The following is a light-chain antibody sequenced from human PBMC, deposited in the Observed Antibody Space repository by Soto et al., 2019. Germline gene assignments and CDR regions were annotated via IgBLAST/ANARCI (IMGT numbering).Light chain of an antibody. J-gene: IGKJ1*01. CDR2: AVS. V-gene: IGKV3-15*01. CDR1: QSVSSN. CDR3: LLHNKIPLT. Sequence: EIMMTQSPGTLSASPGERATLSCRASQSVSSNLAWYQQKPGQAPRLLIYAVSTRATGIPARFSGSGTWTAFTLTITTLKSKDFTVYYCLLHNKIPLTFRHVAKVEIK.